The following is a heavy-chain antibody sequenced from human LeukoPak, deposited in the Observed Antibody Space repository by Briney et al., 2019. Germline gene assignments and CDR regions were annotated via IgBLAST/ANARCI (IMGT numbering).Heavy chain of an antibody. D-gene: IGHD6-19*01. CDR3: ARDPSGSGWSLSD. V-gene: IGHV3-33*01. CDR1: GFNLGSDA. J-gene: IGHJ4*02. CDR2: IWSDGSND. Sequence: SGGSLRLSCTASGFNLGSDAMHWVRQAPGKGLEWVAFIWSDGSNDHYADSVKGRFTISRDNSKNTVCLQMNSLRVEDTAVYYCARDPSGSGWSLSDWGQGTPVTVSS.